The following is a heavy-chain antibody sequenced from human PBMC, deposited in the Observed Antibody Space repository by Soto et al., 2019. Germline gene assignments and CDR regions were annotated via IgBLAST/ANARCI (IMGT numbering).Heavy chain of an antibody. CDR2: ISSSGSTI. V-gene: IGHV3-11*01. J-gene: IGHJ3*02. CDR3: ARGFYYGSGSYYDAFDI. D-gene: IGHD3-10*01. Sequence: GGSLRLSCAASGFTFSDYYMSWIRQAPGKGLEWVSYISSSGSTIYYADSVKDRFTISRDNAKNSLYLQMNSLRAEDTAVYYCARGFYYGSGSYYDAFDIWGQGTMVTVSS. CDR1: GFTFSDYY.